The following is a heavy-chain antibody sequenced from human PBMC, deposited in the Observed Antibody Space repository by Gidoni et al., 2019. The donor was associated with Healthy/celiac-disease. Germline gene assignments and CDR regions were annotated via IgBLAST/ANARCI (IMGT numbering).Heavy chain of an antibody. V-gene: IGHV4-30-2*01. Sequence: QLQLQESGSGLVKPSQTLSLTCAVSGGSISSGGYSWSWIRQPPGKGLEWIGYTYHSGSTYYNPSLKSRVTISVDRSKNQFSLKLSSVTAADTAVYYCARAGYCSSTSCEDWFDPWGQGTLVTVSS. D-gene: IGHD2-2*03. CDR3: ARAGYCSSTSCEDWFDP. CDR1: GGSISSGGYS. J-gene: IGHJ5*02. CDR2: TYHSGST.